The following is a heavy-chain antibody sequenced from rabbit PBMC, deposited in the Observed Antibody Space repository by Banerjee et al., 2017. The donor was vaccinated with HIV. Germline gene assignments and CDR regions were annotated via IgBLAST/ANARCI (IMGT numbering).Heavy chain of an antibody. CDR2: IYTGDGDA. D-gene: IGHD6-1*01. CDR3: ARDWSHTYGYAGYGYFNL. V-gene: IGHV1S45*01. CDR1: GFSFSSSYW. Sequence: QEQLEESGGDLVKPEGSLTLTCTASGFSFSSSYWICWVRQAPGKGLEWIAGIYTGDGDAHYASWAKGRFTISKTSSTTVTLQMTSLTAADTATYFCARDWSHTYGYAGYGYFNLWGQGTLVTVS. J-gene: IGHJ4*01.